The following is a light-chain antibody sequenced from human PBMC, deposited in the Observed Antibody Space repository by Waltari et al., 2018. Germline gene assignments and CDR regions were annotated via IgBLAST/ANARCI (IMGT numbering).Light chain of an antibody. CDR1: QSMNTN. V-gene: IGKV3-15*01. CDR3: QQYHSWLT. CDR2: RTS. J-gene: IGKJ4*01. Sequence: EIVMTESPATLSVSPGEGASLYSRASQSMNTNLAWYQKKPGQAPRLIIFRTSTSSAGIPERFSGSVSGTEFALTICSLQSEDFSLYYCQQYHSWLTFGGGTKVEIE.